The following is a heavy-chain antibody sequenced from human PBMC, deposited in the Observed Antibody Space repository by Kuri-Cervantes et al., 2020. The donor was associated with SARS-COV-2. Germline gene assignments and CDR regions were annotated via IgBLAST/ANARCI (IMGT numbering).Heavy chain of an antibody. CDR1: GGSISSYY. CDR3: ARANGDYQIEIDYYYYYYMDV. CDR2: IYTSGST. J-gene: IGHJ6*03. V-gene: IGHV4-4*07. Sequence: SETLSLTCTVSGGSISSYYWSWIRQPAGKGLEWIGRIYTSGSTNCNPSLKSRVTMSVDTSKNQFSLKLSSVTAADTAVYYCARANGDYQIEIDYYYYYYMDVWGKGTTVTVSS. D-gene: IGHD4-17*01.